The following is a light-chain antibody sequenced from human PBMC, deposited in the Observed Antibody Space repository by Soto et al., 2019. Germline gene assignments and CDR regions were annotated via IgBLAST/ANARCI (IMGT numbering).Light chain of an antibody. CDR2: AAS. J-gene: IGKJ4*01. CDR1: PHINRY. CDR3: QQYYSPPLT. Sequence: TQSPSFPSTSTGGRVTITRRMRPHINRYLGWFQLKPGKAPERLIYAASTLQSGVPSRFSGSGSGTDFTLTISCLQSEDCATYYCQQYYSPPLTFGGGTKVDIK. V-gene: IGKV1D-8*01.